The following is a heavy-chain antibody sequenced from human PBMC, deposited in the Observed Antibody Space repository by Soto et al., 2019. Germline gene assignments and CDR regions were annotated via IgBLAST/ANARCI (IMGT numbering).Heavy chain of an antibody. CDR2: ISAYNGNT. V-gene: IGHV1-18*01. D-gene: IGHD5-18*01. Sequence: GASVKVSCKASGYTFTSYGISWVRQAPGQGLEWMGWISAYNGNTNYAQKLQGRVTMTTDTSTSTAYMELSSLRSEDTAVYYCAGRGDTAMVYEGWRVAGYYYYYGMDVWGQGTTVTVSS. CDR1: GYTFTSYG. CDR3: AGRGDTAMVYEGWRVAGYYYYYGMDV. J-gene: IGHJ6*02.